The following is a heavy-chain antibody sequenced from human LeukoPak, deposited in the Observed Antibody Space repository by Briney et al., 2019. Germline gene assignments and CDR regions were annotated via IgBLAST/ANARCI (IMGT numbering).Heavy chain of an antibody. CDR3: ARALGRYLGKDAFDI. CDR2: IYYSGST. V-gene: IGHV4-39*07. J-gene: IGHJ3*02. D-gene: IGHD3-9*01. CDR1: GGSISSSSYY. Sequence: PSETLSLTCTVSGGSISSSSYYWGWIRQPPGKGLEWIGSIYYSGSTYYNPSLKSRVTISVDTSKNQFSLKLSSVTAADTAVYYCARALGRYLGKDAFDIWGQGTMVTVSS.